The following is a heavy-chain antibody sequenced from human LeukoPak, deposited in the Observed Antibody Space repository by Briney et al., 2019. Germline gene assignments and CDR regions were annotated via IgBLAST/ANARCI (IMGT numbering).Heavy chain of an antibody. CDR1: GFTFDEHG. J-gene: IGHJ4*02. V-gene: IGHV3-20*04. D-gene: IGHD3-22*01. CDR3: ARDFHVCNYDIGGYSY. Sequence: GGSLRLSCAASGFTFDEHGMIWVPQAPGKGLEWVSGINWSGGSTGYADSVKGRFTISRDNAKNSLYLQMNSLRAEDTAVCYCARDFHVCNYDIGGYSYWGQGTLVTVSS. CDR2: INWSGGST.